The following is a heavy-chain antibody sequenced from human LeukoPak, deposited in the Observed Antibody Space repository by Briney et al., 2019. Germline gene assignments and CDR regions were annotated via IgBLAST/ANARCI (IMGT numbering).Heavy chain of an antibody. CDR2: ISAYNGNT. CDR1: GYTFTSYG. V-gene: IGHV1-18*01. J-gene: IGHJ5*02. D-gene: IGHD2-2*01. Sequence: PWASVKVSCKASGYTFTSYGISWVRQAPGQGLEWMGWISAYNGNTNYAQKLQGRVTMTTDTSTSTAYMELRSLRSDDTAVYYCARDRDTVILPAATRRGWFDPWGQGTLVTVSS. CDR3: ARDRDTVILPAATRRGWFDP.